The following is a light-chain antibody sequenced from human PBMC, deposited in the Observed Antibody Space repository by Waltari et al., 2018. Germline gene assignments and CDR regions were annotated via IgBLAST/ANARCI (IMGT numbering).Light chain of an antibody. V-gene: IGKV2-28*01. J-gene: IGKJ1*01. CDR3: MQSLQALWT. Sequence: DIVMTPFPVSLPVTPGEPTSISCRSSQSLLHCNGNTYLDWYLQKPGQSPQLLIYLGSNRASGVPERFSGSGSGTDFTLKISRVEAEDVGVYYCMQSLQALWTFGPGTKVEFK. CDR1: QSLLHCNGNTY. CDR2: LGS.